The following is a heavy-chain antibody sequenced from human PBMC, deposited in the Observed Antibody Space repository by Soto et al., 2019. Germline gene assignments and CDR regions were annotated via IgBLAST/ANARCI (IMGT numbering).Heavy chain of an antibody. V-gene: IGHV4-4*02. CDR1: GASVSSTKW. D-gene: IGHD2-2*03. Sequence: SETLSLTCAVSGASVSSTKWWSWVRQSPGKGLEWIGEINHSGSTNYNPSLLSRVTISVDTSKNEFSLRLSSVTAADTAVYYCARLNGYCISTNCHGYYGMDVWGQGTTVTVSS. CDR2: INHSGST. J-gene: IGHJ6*02. CDR3: ARLNGYCISTNCHGYYGMDV.